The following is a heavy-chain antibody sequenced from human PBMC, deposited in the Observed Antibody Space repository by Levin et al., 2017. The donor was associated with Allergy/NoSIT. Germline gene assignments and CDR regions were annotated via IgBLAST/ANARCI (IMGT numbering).Heavy chain of an antibody. CDR2: INAGNGNT. J-gene: IGHJ6*03. D-gene: IGHD2-15*01. Sequence: ASVKVSCKASGYTFTSYAMHWVRQAPGQRLEWMGWINAGNGNTKYSQKFQGRVTITRDTSASTAYMELSSLRSEDTAVYYCARGLRRYSNYYYYMDVWGKGTTVTVSS. CDR1: GYTFTSYA. V-gene: IGHV1-3*01. CDR3: ARGLRRYSNYYYYMDV.